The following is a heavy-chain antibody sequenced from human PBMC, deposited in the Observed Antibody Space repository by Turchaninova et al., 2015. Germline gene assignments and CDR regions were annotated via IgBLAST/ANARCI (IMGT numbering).Heavy chain of an antibody. CDR3: ARDLQQGVVITPASSGFDV. CDR2: ISAYTGNT. V-gene: IGHV1-18*04. Sequence: PGASVKVSCKASGYTFTSYGISLVRQAPGQGLEWMGWISAYTGNTNYAQKFQYRLTMTTDTSTSTAYMELRSLRFDDTAMYYCARDLQQGVVITPASSGFDVWGQGTTVAVSS. J-gene: IGHJ6*02. D-gene: IGHD3-22*01. CDR1: GYTFTSYG.